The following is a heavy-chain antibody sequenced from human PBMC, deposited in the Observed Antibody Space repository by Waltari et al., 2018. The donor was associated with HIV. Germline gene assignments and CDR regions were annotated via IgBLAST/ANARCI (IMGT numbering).Heavy chain of an antibody. D-gene: IGHD4-17*01. V-gene: IGHV4-61*02. CDR2: ISPSGST. J-gene: IGHJ4*02. CDR3: YGDYGY. Sequence: QVQLQESGPGLVKPSQTLSLTCTVSGGSISSDSAYWNWIRQPAGKGLEWIGRISPSGSTNYNPSLKSRLTISLDTSRNQFSLRLSSVTAADTAVYYCYGDYGYWGQGILVTVSS. CDR1: GGSISSDSAY.